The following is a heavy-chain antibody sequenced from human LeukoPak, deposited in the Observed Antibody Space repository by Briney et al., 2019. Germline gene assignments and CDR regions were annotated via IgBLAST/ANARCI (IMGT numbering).Heavy chain of an antibody. CDR2: ISYDGSNK. J-gene: IGHJ6*03. CDR3: AKDLVKATVTTNMDV. CDR1: GFTFSSYG. V-gene: IGHV3-30*18. Sequence: GGSLRLSCAASGFTFSSYGMHWVRQAPGKGLEWVAVISYDGSNKYYADSVKGRFTISRDNSKNTLYLQMNSLRAEDTAVYYCAKDLVKATVTTNMDVWGKGTTVTVSS. D-gene: IGHD4-11*01.